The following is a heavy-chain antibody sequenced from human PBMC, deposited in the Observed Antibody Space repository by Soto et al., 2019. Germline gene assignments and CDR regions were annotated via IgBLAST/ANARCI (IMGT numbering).Heavy chain of an antibody. J-gene: IGHJ6*02. CDR3: ARTDIVVVPAASSLHYYYYGMDV. D-gene: IGHD2-2*01. CDR2: INHSGST. CDR1: GGSFSGYY. Sequence: SETLSLTCAVYGGSFSGYYWSWIRQPPGKGLEWIGEINHSGSTNYNPSLKSRFTISVDTSKNQFSLKMSSVTAADTAVYYCARTDIVVVPAASSLHYYYYGMDVWGQGTTVTVSS. V-gene: IGHV4-34*01.